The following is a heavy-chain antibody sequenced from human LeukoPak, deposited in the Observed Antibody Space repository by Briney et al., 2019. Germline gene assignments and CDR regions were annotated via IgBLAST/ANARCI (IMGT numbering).Heavy chain of an antibody. V-gene: IGHV1-69*13. CDR3: ATSGYDSPFDY. Sequence: GASVKVSCKASGGTFSSYAISWVRQAPGQGLEWMGGIIPIFGTANYAQKFQGRVTITADESTSTAYMELSSLRSEDTAVYYCATSGYDSPFDYWAREPWSPSPQ. J-gene: IGHJ4*02. D-gene: IGHD5-12*01. CDR2: IIPIFGTA. CDR1: GGTFSSYA.